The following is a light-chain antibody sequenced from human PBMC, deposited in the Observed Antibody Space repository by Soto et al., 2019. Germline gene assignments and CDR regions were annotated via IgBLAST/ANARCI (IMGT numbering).Light chain of an antibody. CDR1: SSDVGGYNY. Sequence: QSVLTQPRSVSGSPGQSVTISCTGTSSDVGGYNYVSWYRQHPGKAPKLLIYDVNQRPSGVPDRFSGSKSGNTASLTISGLQAEDEADYYCCSYAGSYTHYVFGTGTKVTVL. V-gene: IGLV2-11*01. CDR2: DVN. CDR3: CSYAGSYTHYV. J-gene: IGLJ1*01.